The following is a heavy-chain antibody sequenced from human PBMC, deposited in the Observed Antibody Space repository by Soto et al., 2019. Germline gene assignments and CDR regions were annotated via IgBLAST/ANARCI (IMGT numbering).Heavy chain of an antibody. J-gene: IGHJ4*02. V-gene: IGHV1-18*01. CDR1: GYTFTNYG. D-gene: IGHD1-26*01. Sequence: QVQLVQSGAEVKKPGASVKVSCKASGYTFTNYGISWVRQAPGQGLEWMGWISADNGNTNYAQKLQDRVPMTTDTSPSTAYMELRSRRSDDTAVYYCARDRGSYALDYWGQGTLVTVSS. CDR2: ISADNGNT. CDR3: ARDRGSYALDY.